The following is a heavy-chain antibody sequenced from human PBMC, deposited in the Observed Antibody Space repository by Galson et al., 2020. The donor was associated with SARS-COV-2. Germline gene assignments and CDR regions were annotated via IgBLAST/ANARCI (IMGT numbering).Heavy chain of an antibody. Sequence: GGSLRLSCAASGFTFSDYYMSWIRQAPGKGLEWVSYISSSSSYTNNADSVKGRFTISRDNAKNSLYLQMNSLRAEDTAVYYCAREYCSSTSCYEFDYWGQGTLVTVSS. V-gene: IGHV3-11*06. CDR1: GFTFSDYY. D-gene: IGHD2-2*01. J-gene: IGHJ4*02. CDR3: AREYCSSTSCYEFDY. CDR2: ISSSSSYT.